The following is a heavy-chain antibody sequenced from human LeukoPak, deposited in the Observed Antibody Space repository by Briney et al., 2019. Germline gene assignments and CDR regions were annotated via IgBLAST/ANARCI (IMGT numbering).Heavy chain of an antibody. D-gene: IGHD2-2*01. Sequence: PGGSLRLSCAASGFTFSNAWMSWVRQAPGEGLEWVGRIKNKVDGGTIDHAAPVKGRFTISRDDSKNTLYLQLNSLKTEDTAIYYCTTREGVVPAAAGTWGQGTMVTVSS. CDR1: GFTFSNAW. CDR2: IKNKVDGGTI. J-gene: IGHJ3*01. CDR3: TTREGVVPAAAGT. V-gene: IGHV3-15*01.